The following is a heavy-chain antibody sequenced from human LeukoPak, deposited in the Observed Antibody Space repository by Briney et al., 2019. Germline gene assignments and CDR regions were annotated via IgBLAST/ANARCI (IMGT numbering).Heavy chain of an antibody. CDR3: ARAAGGTRNYYMDV. CDR1: GGTFSSYA. Sequence: ASVKVSCKASGGTFSSYAISWVRQAPGQGLEWMGWMNPNRGNTGHAQKFQGRVTIIRNTSISTAYMQLSSLRSEDTAVYYCARAAGGTRNYYMDVWGKGTTVTVSS. D-gene: IGHD3-16*01. CDR2: MNPNRGNT. V-gene: IGHV1-8*03. J-gene: IGHJ6*03.